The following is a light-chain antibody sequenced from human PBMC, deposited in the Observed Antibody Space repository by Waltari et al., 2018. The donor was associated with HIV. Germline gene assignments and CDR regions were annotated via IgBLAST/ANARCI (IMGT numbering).Light chain of an antibody. CDR1: SSDVGSYNR. CDR2: EVT. Sequence: QSALTQPASVSGSPGQSITISCPVTSSDVGSYNRASWYQQYPGKAPKLIIYEVTKRPSGVSNRFSGSKSGNTASLTLSGLQADDEADYYCSSYAGARVFGGGTNLIVL. V-gene: IGLV2-23*02. J-gene: IGLJ3*02. CDR3: SSYAGARV.